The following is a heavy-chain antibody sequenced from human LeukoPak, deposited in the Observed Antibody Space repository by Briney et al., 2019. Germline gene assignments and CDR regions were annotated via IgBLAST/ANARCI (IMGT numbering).Heavy chain of an antibody. V-gene: IGHV3-53*01. D-gene: IGHD6-19*01. Sequence: GGSLRLSCAASGFTVSSNYMSWVRQAPGKGLEWVSVIYSGGSTYYADSVKGRFTISRDNSKNTLYLQMNGLRAEATAVYYCARANGWFNYFDYWGQGTLVTVSS. J-gene: IGHJ4*02. CDR3: ARANGWFNYFDY. CDR1: GFTVSSNY. CDR2: IYSGGST.